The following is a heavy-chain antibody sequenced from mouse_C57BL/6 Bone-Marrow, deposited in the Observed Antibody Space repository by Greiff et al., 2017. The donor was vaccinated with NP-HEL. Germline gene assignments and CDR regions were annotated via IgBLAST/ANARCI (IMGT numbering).Heavy chain of an antibody. CDR3: ARDGGTVSWYFDV. J-gene: IGHJ1*03. CDR1: GFTFSSYA. V-gene: IGHV5-4*01. Sequence: EVKLQESGGGLVKPGGSLKLSCAASGFTFSSYAMSWVRQTPEKRLEWVATISDGGSYTYYPDNVKGRFTISRDNAKNNLYLQMSHLKSEDTAMYYCARDGGTVSWYFDVWGTGTTVTVSS. CDR2: ISDGGSYT. D-gene: IGHD1-1*01.